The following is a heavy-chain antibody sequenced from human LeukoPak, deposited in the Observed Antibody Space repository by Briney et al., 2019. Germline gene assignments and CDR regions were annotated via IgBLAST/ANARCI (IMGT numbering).Heavy chain of an antibody. D-gene: IGHD3-3*01. V-gene: IGHV3-33*01. J-gene: IGHJ4*02. CDR1: GFSFGNYG. CDR3: ASDRGNYDLTH. Sequence: GGSLRLSCAASGFSFGNYGMHWVRQASGKGLEWVALIWFDGNNRYYAGSVKDRFTISRDNSKNTLYLQMNSLRAEDTAVYYCASDRGNYDLTHWGQGTLVTVSS. CDR2: IWFDGNNR.